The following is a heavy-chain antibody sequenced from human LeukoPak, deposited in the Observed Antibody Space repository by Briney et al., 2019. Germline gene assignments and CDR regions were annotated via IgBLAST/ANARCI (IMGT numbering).Heavy chain of an antibody. CDR3: AREEGANPPADY. V-gene: IGHV3-33*01. CDR1: GFTFSSYG. Sequence: GGSLRLSCAASGFTFSSYGMHWVRQAPGKGLEWVAVIWYDGSNKYYADSVKGRFTISRDNSKNPLYLQMDGLRAEDTAVYYCAREEGANPPADYWGQGTLVTVSS. D-gene: IGHD4/OR15-4a*01. CDR2: IWYDGSNK. J-gene: IGHJ4*02.